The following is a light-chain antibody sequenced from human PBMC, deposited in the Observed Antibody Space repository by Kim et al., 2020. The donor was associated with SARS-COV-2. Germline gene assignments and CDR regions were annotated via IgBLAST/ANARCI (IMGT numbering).Light chain of an antibody. V-gene: IGLV6-57*01. Sequence: GKTVTISCTRSSVSIASNYVQWYQQRPGSSPTTVIYEDNQRPSGVPDRFSGSIDSSSNSASLTISGLKTEDEADYYCQSYDSSLWVFGGGTQLTVL. J-gene: IGLJ3*02. CDR1: SVSIASNY. CDR2: EDN. CDR3: QSYDSSLWV.